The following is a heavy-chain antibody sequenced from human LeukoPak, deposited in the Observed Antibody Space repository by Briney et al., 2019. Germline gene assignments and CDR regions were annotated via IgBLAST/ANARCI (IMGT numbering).Heavy chain of an antibody. CDR3: ARPGYKGDPIDAFDI. CDR1: GYSFTSYW. D-gene: IGHD2-21*02. J-gene: IGHJ3*02. Sequence: GESLKISCKGSGYSFTSYWIGWVRQMPGKGLEWMGIIYPGDSDTRYSPSFQGQVTISADKSISTAYLQWSSLKASDTAMYYCARPGYKGDPIDAFDIWGQGTMVTVSS. V-gene: IGHV5-51*01. CDR2: IYPGDSDT.